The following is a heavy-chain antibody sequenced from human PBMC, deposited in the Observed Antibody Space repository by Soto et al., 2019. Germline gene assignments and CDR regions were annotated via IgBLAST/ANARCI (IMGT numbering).Heavy chain of an antibody. Sequence: GGSLRLSCAASGFTFSSYWMSWVRHAPGKGLEWVANIKQDGSEKYYVDSVKGRFTISRDNPKNSLYLQMNSLRAEDTAVYYCARYGRTNGVCRYYHYGMDFWGQRTTVTVSS. J-gene: IGHJ6*02. D-gene: IGHD2-8*01. CDR1: GFTFSSYW. V-gene: IGHV3-7*03. CDR2: IKQDGSEK. CDR3: ARYGRTNGVCRYYHYGMDF.